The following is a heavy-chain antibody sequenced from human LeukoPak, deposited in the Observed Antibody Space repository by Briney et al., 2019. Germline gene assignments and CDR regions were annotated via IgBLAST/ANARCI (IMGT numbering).Heavy chain of an antibody. D-gene: IGHD5-18*01. CDR2: ISSSSSYI. CDR3: ARADTAMAAADY. J-gene: IGHJ4*02. V-gene: IGHV3-21*01. CDR1: GFTFSSYS. Sequence: GGSLRLSCAASGFTFSSYSMNWVRQAPGKGLEWVSSISSSSSYIYYADSVKGRFTISRDSAKNSLYLQMNSLRAEDTAVYYCARADTAMAAADYWGQGTLVTVSS.